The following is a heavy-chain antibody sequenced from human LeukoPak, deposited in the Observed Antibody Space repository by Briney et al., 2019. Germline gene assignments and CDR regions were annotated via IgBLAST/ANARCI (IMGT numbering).Heavy chain of an antibody. Sequence: GGSLRLSCAASGFTFSSYAISGVRQAPGKGLEWVSAIIGSGGSTYYAYSVKGRFTISRDNSKNTLYLPMNSLRAEDTAVYYCAQAGYGTYYDFWSGLDYWGQGTLVTVSS. V-gene: IGHV3-23*01. D-gene: IGHD3-3*01. CDR2: IIGSGGST. CDR3: AQAGYGTYYDFWSGLDY. J-gene: IGHJ4*02. CDR1: GFTFSSYA.